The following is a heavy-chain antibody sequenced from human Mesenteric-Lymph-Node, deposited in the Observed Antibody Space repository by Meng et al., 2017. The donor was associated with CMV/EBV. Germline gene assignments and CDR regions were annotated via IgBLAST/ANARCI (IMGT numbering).Heavy chain of an antibody. V-gene: IGHV4-39*01. D-gene: IGHD5-18*01. CDR2: IYYSGSTY. CDR3: ARHNALLVTNFDY. Sequence: QLQLQESGPGLVKPSETLSLTCTVSGGSISSSSYYWGWIRQPPGRGLEWIGYIYYSGSTYYYNPSLKTRVTISVDTSKNQFSLKLSSVTAADTAVYYCARHNALLVTNFDYWGQGTLVTVSS. J-gene: IGHJ4*02. CDR1: GGSISSSSYY.